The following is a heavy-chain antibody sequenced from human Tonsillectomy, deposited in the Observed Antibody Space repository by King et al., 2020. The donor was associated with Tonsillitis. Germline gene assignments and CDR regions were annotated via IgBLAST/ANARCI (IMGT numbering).Heavy chain of an antibody. CDR2: MNPNSGNT. V-gene: IGHV1-8*01. Sequence: QLVQSGAEVKKPGASVKVSCNASGYTFTSYDINWGRQVNGQGLEWLGWMNPNSGNTGYAQKFQGRVIMTTNTPISTVYMELSSLRSEDTAVYFCARSRRGSYDLWGQGTLVTVSS. J-gene: IGHJ4*02. D-gene: IGHD1-26*01. CDR1: GYTFTSYD. CDR3: ARSRRGSYDL.